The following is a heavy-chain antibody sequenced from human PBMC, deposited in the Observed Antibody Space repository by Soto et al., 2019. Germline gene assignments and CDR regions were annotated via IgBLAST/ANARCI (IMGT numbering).Heavy chain of an antibody. CDR1: GGSIRSYY. V-gene: IGHV4-4*07. J-gene: IGHJ6*02. D-gene: IGHD1-26*01. Sequence: SETLSLTCNVFGGSIRSYYWSWVRQPAGKPLEWIGRIYTSGSTNYNPSLKSRVSMSVDTSKNQFSLEVTSVTAADTAVYYCAREGASGFGMDVWGQGTTVTVSS. CDR2: IYTSGST. CDR3: AREGASGFGMDV.